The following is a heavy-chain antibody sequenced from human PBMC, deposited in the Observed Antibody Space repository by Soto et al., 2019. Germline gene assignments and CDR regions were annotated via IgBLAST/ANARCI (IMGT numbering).Heavy chain of an antibody. CDR1: GGSISRYY. D-gene: IGHD6-13*01. V-gene: IGHV4-59*08. CDR3: ARHPSASGDAFQI. J-gene: IGHJ3*02. Sequence: QVQLQESGPGLVKPSQTLSLTCNVSGGSISRYYWSWIRQPPGKGLESIGYIFYTGSTNYNPPLKSHVSMSVDPSDNQVSLELCSVTAADTAVYYCARHPSASGDAFQIWGRGTMVTVSS. CDR2: IFYTGST.